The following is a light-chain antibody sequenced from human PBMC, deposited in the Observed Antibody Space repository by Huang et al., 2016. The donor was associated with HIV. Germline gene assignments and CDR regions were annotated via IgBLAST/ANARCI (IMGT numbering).Light chain of an antibody. CDR2: GAS. CDR1: QSVSSD. CDR3: QQYNKWPPLT. J-gene: IGKJ4*01. Sequence: VVMTQSPATLSVSPGERATLSCRASQSVSSDLAWYQHKPGQAPRLLIYGASTRATGSPARFSVTGSGTEFTLTISSLQSEDFAVYYCQQYNKWPPLTFGGGTKVDIK. V-gene: IGKV3-15*01.